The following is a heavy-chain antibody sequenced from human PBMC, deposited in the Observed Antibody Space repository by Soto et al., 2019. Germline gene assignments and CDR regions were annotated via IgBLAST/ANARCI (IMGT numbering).Heavy chain of an antibody. CDR2: IIPIFGTA. J-gene: IGHJ6*02. D-gene: IGHD2-8*01. CDR1: GGTFSSYA. V-gene: IGHV1-69*13. Sequence: SVKVSCKASGGTFSSYAISWVRQAPGQGLEWMGGIIPIFGTANYAQKFQGRVTITADESTSTAYMELSSLRSEDTAVYYCARAYCTNGVCYASYYYYGMDVWGQGTTVTVSS. CDR3: ARAYCTNGVCYASYYYYGMDV.